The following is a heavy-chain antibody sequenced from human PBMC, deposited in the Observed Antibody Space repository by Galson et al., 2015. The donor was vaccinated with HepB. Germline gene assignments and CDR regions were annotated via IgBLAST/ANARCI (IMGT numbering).Heavy chain of an antibody. CDR2: ISYDGSNK. CDR3: ARDRTDCSSTSCYRLGYYYGMDV. Sequence: SLRLSCAASGFTFSSYAMDWVRQAPGKGLEWVAVISYDGSNKYHADSDSVKGRFTISRDNSKNTLYLEMNSLRTEDTAVYYCARDRTDCSSTSCYRLGYYYGMDVWGQGTTVIVSS. CDR1: GFTFSSYA. J-gene: IGHJ6*02. V-gene: IGHV3-30-3*01. D-gene: IGHD2-2*01.